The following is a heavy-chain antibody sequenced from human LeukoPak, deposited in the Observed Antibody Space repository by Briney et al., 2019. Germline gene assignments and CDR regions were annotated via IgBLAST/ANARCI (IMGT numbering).Heavy chain of an antibody. Sequence: GSLRLSCAASGFTFTSYDMHWVRPAPGKGLEWVALIWYDGSNTYYTDSVRGRFTISRDNSKSTLYLQMNSLRAEDTAIYYCAGDRKSGNFLGEFDHWGLGTLVTVSS. D-gene: IGHD1-26*01. CDR3: AGDRKSGNFLGEFDH. CDR1: GFTFTSYD. CDR2: IWYDGSNT. J-gene: IGHJ5*02. V-gene: IGHV3-33*01.